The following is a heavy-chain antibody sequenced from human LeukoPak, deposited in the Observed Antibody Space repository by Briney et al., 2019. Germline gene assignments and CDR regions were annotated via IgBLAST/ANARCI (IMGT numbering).Heavy chain of an antibody. Sequence: ASVKVSCKTSGDSFKDYYLHWVRQAPGQGLEWMGWINPNSGRTHYAPKFQGRVTLTTGTSITTAYMELSSLISGDTALYYCARDSSDILTGYYHFWGQGTLVTVSS. V-gene: IGHV1-2*02. J-gene: IGHJ4*02. D-gene: IGHD3-9*01. CDR2: INPNSGRT. CDR1: GDSFKDYY. CDR3: ARDSSDILTGYYHF.